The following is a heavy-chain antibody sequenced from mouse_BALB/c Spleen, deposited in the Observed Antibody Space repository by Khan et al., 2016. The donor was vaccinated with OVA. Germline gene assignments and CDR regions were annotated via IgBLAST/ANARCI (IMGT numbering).Heavy chain of an antibody. CDR2: ICYSGST. V-gene: IGHV3-2*02. J-gene: IGHJ2*01. CDR3: ARSMMAN. D-gene: IGHD2-3*01. Sequence: EVKLLESGPGLVKPSQSLSLTCTVTGYSITSDYAWYWIRQFPGNKLEWMGYICYSGSTSYNPSLKSRISITRDTSKNQFILQLNSVTTEDTATYCCARSMMANWGQGTTLTVSS. CDR1: GYSITSDYA.